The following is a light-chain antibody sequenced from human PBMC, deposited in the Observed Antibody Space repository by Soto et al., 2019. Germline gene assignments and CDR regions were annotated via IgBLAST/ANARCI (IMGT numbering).Light chain of an antibody. V-gene: IGKV3-20*01. J-gene: IGKJ3*01. CDR2: GAS. CDR3: QQYGSSPLFT. Sequence: EIVLTQSPGTLSLXPGERATLSCRASQSVSSSYLAWYQQKPGQAPRLLIYGASSRATGIPDRFSGSGSGTDFTLTISRLEPEDFAVYYCQQYGSSPLFTFGPGTKVDIK. CDR1: QSVSSSY.